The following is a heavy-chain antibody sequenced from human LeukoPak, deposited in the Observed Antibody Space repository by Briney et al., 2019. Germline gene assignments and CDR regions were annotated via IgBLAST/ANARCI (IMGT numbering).Heavy chain of an antibody. Sequence: SETLSLTCTVSGYSISSGYYWGWIRQPPGKGLEWIGSIYHSGSTYYNPSLKSRVTISVDTSKNQFSLKLSSVTAADTAVYYCARHALWFESWGQGTLVTVSS. V-gene: IGHV4-38-2*02. CDR1: GYSISSGYY. CDR3: ARHALWFES. CDR2: IYHSGST. J-gene: IGHJ5*01.